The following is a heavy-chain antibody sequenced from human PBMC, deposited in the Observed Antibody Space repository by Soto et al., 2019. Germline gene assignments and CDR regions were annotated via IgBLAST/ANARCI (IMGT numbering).Heavy chain of an antibody. CDR1: GGSISSGGYS. Sequence: SETLSLTCAVSGGSISSGGYSWSWIRQPPGKGLEWIGYIYHSGSTYYNPSLKSRVTISVDRSKNQFSLKLSSVTAADTAVYYCARVHSSSRTLDYWGQGTLVTVSS. CDR2: IYHSGST. J-gene: IGHJ4*02. V-gene: IGHV4-30-2*01. CDR3: ARVHSSSRTLDY. D-gene: IGHD6-6*01.